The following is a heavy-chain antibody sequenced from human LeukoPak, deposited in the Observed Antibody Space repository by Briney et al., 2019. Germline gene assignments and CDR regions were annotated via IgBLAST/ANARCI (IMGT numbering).Heavy chain of an antibody. V-gene: IGHV3-7*01. CDR3: ARVGRNYFDY. Sequence: PGGSLRLSCAASGFTFSNCWMSWVRQAPGKGLEWVANIKQDGSEKYYVNSVKGRFTISRDNAKNSLYLQMNSLRAEDTAVYYCARVGRNYFDYWGQGTLVTVSS. D-gene: IGHD3-10*01. CDR2: IKQDGSEK. J-gene: IGHJ4*02. CDR1: GFTFSNCW.